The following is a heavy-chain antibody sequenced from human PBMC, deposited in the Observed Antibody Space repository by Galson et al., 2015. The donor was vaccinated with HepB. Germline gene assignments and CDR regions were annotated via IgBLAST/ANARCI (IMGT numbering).Heavy chain of an antibody. CDR2: IIPIFGTA. Sequence: SVKVSCKASGGTFSSYSIIWVRQAPGQGLEWMGGIIPIFGTANYAQKFRGRVTIAADESTSTAYMVLRSLRYEDTAVYYCAYFTSGSAEDLHYWGQGTLVTVSS. CDR3: AYFTSGSAEDLHY. D-gene: IGHD3-10*01. J-gene: IGHJ1*01. CDR1: GGTFSSYS. V-gene: IGHV1-69*13.